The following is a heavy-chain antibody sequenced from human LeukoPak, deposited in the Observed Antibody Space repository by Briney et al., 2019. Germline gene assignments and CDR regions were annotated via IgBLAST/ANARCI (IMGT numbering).Heavy chain of an antibody. J-gene: IGHJ4*02. Sequence: SETLSLTCSASGGSINTYYWSWIRQPPGKGLEWIGYIYYSGSTNYNPSLKSRVTISVDTSKNQFSLKLSSVTAADTAVYYCARLTINYIFWYWGQGTLVTVSS. CDR1: GGSINTYY. V-gene: IGHV4-59*08. CDR3: ARLTINYIFWY. D-gene: IGHD3-3*01. CDR2: IYYSGST.